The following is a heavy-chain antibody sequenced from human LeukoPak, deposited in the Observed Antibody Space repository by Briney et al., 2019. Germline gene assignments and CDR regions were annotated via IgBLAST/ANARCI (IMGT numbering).Heavy chain of an antibody. D-gene: IGHD3-3*01. V-gene: IGHV1-8*02. CDR1: GYTFTSYD. CDR2: MNPNSGNT. CDR3: ARDRNYDFWSGYLANYYYYYMDV. Sequence: ASVKVSCEASGYTFTSYDINWVRQATGQGLEWMGWMNPNSGNTGYAQKLQGRVTMTTDTSTSTAYMELRSLRSDDTAVYYCARDRNYDFWSGYLANYYYYYMDVWGKGTTVTVSS. J-gene: IGHJ6*03.